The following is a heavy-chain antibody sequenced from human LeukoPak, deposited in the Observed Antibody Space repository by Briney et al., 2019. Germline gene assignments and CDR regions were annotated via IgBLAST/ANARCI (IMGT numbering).Heavy chain of an antibody. V-gene: IGHV3-21*01. J-gene: IGHJ4*02. CDR3: ARDGYSYGSPADY. Sequence: GGSLRLSCAASGFTFSSYSMNWVRQAPGKGLEWVSSISSSSYIYYADSVKGRFTISRDNAKNSLYLQMNSLRAEDTAVYYCARDGYSYGSPADYWGQGTLVAVSS. CDR2: ISSSSYI. CDR1: GFTFSSYS. D-gene: IGHD5-18*01.